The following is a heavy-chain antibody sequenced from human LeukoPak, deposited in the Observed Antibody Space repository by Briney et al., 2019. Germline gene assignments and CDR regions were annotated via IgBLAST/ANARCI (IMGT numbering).Heavy chain of an antibody. CDR3: ARDGGTAAVGTHHFDY. CDR2: INKSSSAK. D-gene: IGHD6-13*01. V-gene: IGHV3-48*01. J-gene: IGHJ4*02. CDR1: GFTFSSYS. Sequence: GGSLRLSCAASGFTFSSYSMNWVRQAPGKGLEWVSYINKSSSAKYYADSVKGRFTISRDNAKNSLYLQMNSPRAEDTAVYYCARDGGTAAVGTHHFDYWGQGTLVTVSS.